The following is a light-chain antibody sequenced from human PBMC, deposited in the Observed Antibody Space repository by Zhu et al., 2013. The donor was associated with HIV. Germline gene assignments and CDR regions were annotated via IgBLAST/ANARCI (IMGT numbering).Light chain of an antibody. V-gene: IGKV2-28*01. Sequence: DIVMTQSPLSLAVTPGEPASISCRSGQSLLHSNGYNYLDWYLQKPGQSPQLLIYLGSNRASGVPDRFSGSGSGTDFTLKISRVEAEDVGVYYCMQALQTPLTFGGGTKVEIK. CDR2: LGS. CDR3: MQALQTPLT. CDR1: QSLLHSNGYNY. J-gene: IGKJ4*01.